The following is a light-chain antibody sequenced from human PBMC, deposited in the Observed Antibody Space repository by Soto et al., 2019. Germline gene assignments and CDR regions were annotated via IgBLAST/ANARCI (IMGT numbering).Light chain of an antibody. J-gene: IGKJ1*01. CDR2: GAS. CDR1: QTVTTY. V-gene: IGKV3-20*01. CDR3: QQYGSSPVT. Sequence: EIVLTQSPDTLSLSPGERATLSCRASQTVTTYLAWYQQKPGQAPRLLIYGASSRATGIPDRFSGSGSATDFTLTISRLEPEDFAVYYCQQYGSSPVTFGQGTKVDIK.